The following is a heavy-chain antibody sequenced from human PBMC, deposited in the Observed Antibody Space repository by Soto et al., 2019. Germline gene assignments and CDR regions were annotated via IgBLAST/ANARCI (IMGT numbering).Heavy chain of an antibody. CDR1: RFTFNTSW. V-gene: IGHV3-7*05. CDR3: VSWAGSSY. Sequence: EVQLVESGGGLVQPGGSLRLSCAASRFTFNTSWMSWVRRAPGKGLEWVAHMNQHGSEKYYVDSVKGRFTISGDDAKNSLYLQMNSLGAEDTAVYYCVSWAGSSYWGQGTLVTVSS. J-gene: IGHJ4*02. D-gene: IGHD3-10*01. CDR2: MNQHGSEK.